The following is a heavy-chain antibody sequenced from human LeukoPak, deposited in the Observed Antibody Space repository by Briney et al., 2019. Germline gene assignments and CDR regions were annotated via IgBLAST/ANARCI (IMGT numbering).Heavy chain of an antibody. J-gene: IGHJ4*02. CDR1: GASISSGSYY. Sequence: PSETLSLTCSVSGASISSGSYYWGWIRQSPGKGLEWIGSIYYSGSTYYNPSLKSRVTISVDTSKNQFSLKLCSVTAADTAVYYCARVLKGRAPFDYWGQGTLVTVSS. V-gene: IGHV4-39*07. CDR3: ARVLKGRAPFDY. CDR2: IYYSGST.